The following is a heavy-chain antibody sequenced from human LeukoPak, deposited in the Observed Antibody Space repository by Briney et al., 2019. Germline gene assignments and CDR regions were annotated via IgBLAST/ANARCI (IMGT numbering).Heavy chain of an antibody. CDR2: IYYSGST. J-gene: IGHJ2*01. CDR3: AGGIAVAGTGYFDL. CDR1: GGSISSYS. D-gene: IGHD6-19*01. V-gene: IGHV4-59*01. Sequence: SETLSLTCTVSGGSISSYSWSWIRQPPGKGLEWIGYIYYSGSTNYNPSLKSRVTISVDTSKNQFSLKLSSVTAADTAVYYCAGGIAVAGTGYFDLWGRGTLVTVSS.